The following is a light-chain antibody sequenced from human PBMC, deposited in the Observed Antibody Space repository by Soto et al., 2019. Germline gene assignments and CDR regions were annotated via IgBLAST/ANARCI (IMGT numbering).Light chain of an antibody. Sequence: QAVVTQEPSLTVSPGGTVTLTCASSTGAVTSGYYPNWFQQKPGQAPRALIYGTIHKHSWTPARFSGSLLGGKAALTLSGVQPEDEAEYYCLLYFGSAHVVFGGGTK. CDR2: GTI. V-gene: IGLV7-43*01. J-gene: IGLJ2*01. CDR1: TGAVTSGYY. CDR3: LLYFGSAHVV.